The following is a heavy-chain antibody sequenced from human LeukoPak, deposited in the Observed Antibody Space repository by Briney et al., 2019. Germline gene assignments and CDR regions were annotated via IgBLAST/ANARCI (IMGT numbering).Heavy chain of an antibody. J-gene: IGHJ4*02. CDR2: ISGSGGNT. D-gene: IGHD3-22*01. V-gene: IGHV3-23*01. CDR3: AKGMSATSGYLELEY. CDR1: GFTFSDYS. Sequence: GGSLRLSCAASGFTFSDYSLNWVRQAPGKGLEWVSAISGSGGNTYSADSVKGRCTVSRDNSKKTLFLQMNSLRAEDTAVYYCAKGMSATSGYLELEYWGQGTLVIVSS.